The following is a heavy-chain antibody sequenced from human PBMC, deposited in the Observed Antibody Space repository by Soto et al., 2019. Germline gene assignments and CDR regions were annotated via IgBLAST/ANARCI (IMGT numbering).Heavy chain of an antibody. V-gene: IGHV4-59*01. D-gene: IGHD6-6*01. J-gene: IGHJ4*02. CDR2: IYYSGST. CDR1: GGSISSYY. CDR3: ARERMASSSSFDY. Sequence: QSQTLSLTCTVSGGSISSYYWSWIRQPPGKGLEWIGYIYYSGSTNYNPSLKSRVTISVDTSKNQFSLKLSSVTAADTAVYYCARERMASSSSFDYWGQGTLVTVSS.